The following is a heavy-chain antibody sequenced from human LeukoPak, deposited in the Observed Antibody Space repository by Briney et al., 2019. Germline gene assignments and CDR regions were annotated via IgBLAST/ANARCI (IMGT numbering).Heavy chain of an antibody. CDR1: GYSISSGYY. CDR3: ARQNSGYDYSALDY. D-gene: IGHD5-12*01. J-gene: IGHJ4*02. Sequence: PSETLSLTCTVSGYSISSGYYWGRIRQPPGKGLEWIGSIYHSGSTYYNPSLKSRVTISVDTSKNQFSLKLSSVTAADTAVYYCARQNSGYDYSALDYWGQGTLVTVSS. V-gene: IGHV4-38-2*02. CDR2: IYHSGST.